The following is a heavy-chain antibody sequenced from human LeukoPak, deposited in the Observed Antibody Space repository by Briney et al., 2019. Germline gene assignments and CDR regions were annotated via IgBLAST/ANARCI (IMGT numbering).Heavy chain of an antibody. CDR1: GNYW. CDR2: INSDGSWT. V-gene: IGHV3-74*01. J-gene: IGHJ6*02. CDR3: VRDNYGMDV. Sequence: GGSLRLSCVASGNYWMHWVRQAPGKGLVWVSHINSDGSWTSYADSVKGRFTISKDNAKNTVYLQMNSLRAEDTAVYYCVRDNYGMDVWGQGTTVTVSS.